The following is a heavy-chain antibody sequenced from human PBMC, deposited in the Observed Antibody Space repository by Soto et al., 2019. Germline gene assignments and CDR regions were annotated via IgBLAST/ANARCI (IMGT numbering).Heavy chain of an antibody. V-gene: IGHV3-64D*06. CDR3: VKGTGARTYYDILTGYYYFDY. CDR2: ISSNGGST. CDR1: GFTFSSYA. J-gene: IGHJ4*02. D-gene: IGHD3-9*01. Sequence: GGSLRLSWAASGFTFSSYAMHWVRQAPGKGLEYVSAISSNGGSTYYADSVKGRFTISRDNSKNTLYLQMSSLRAEDTAVYYCVKGTGARTYYDILTGYYYFDYSGQGTRFTASS.